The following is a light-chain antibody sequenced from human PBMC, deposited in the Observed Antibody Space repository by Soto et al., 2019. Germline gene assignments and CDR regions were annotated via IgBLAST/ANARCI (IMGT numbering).Light chain of an antibody. CDR1: SSDVVGYNY. CDR3: SSYTTCNTRKIV. J-gene: IGLJ1*01. V-gene: IGLV2-14*01. CDR2: DVS. Sequence: QSVLTQPASVSGSPGQSITISCTGTSSDVVGYNYVSWYQQHPGKAPKFMIYDVSNRPSGVSNRFSGSKSGNTASLTISGLQAEDESDYYCSSYTTCNTRKIVFGTGTKVTVL.